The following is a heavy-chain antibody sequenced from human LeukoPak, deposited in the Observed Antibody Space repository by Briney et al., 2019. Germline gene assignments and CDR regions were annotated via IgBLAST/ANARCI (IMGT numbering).Heavy chain of an antibody. CDR2: ISSSGSTI. CDR3: ARGTGYCLDP. V-gene: IGHV3-48*03. CDR1: GFTFSSYE. J-gene: IGHJ5*02. Sequence: AGGSPRLSCAASGFTFSSYEMNWVRQAPGKGLEWVSYISSSGSTIYYADSVKGRFTLSRDNAKNSLYLQMNSLRAEDTAVYYCARGTGYCLDPWGQGTLVTVSS. D-gene: IGHD7-27*01.